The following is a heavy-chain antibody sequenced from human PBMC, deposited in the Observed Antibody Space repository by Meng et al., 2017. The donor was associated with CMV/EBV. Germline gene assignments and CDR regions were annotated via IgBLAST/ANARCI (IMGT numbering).Heavy chain of an antibody. J-gene: IGHJ4*02. V-gene: IGHV1-69*01. CDR1: GGTFSSYA. CDR3: ARGSGAGTTWSYFDY. Sequence: VQWGQSGDEVKKPGSSVKVSCKASGGTFSSYAISWVRQAPGQGLEWMGGIIPIFGTANYAQKFQGRVTITADESTSTAYMELSSLRSEDTAVYYCARGSGAGTTWSYFDYWGQGTLVTVSS. D-gene: IGHD1-7*01. CDR2: IIPIFGTA.